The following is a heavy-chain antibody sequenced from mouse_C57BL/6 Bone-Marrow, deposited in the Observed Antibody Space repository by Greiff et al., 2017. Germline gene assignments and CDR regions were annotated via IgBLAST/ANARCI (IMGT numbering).Heavy chain of an antibody. J-gene: IGHJ4*01. D-gene: IGHD1-1*01. CDR3: ARGGRRRGNAMDY. Sequence: QVQLQQSGAELARPGASVKLSCKASGYTFTSYGISWVKQRTGQGLEWIGEIYPRSGNTYYNEKFKGKATLTADKSSSTAYRELRSLTSEDSAVYFCARGGRRRGNAMDYWGQGTSVTVSS. CDR1: GYTFTSYG. V-gene: IGHV1-81*01. CDR2: IYPRSGNT.